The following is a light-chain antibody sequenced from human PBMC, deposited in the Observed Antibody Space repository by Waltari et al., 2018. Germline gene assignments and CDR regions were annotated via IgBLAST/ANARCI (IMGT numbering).Light chain of an antibody. J-gene: IGKJ2*01. CDR1: QSIRTY. V-gene: IGKV3-11*01. CDR3: QQRSIWPYT. Sequence: EIVLTQSPATLSLSPGETATLSCRASQSIRTYFGWYQQQPGQAPRLLLFDASSRATGIPARFRGTGSGTDFTLTVSDLEPEDFGIYYCQQRSIWPYTFGQGTRLEIK. CDR2: DAS.